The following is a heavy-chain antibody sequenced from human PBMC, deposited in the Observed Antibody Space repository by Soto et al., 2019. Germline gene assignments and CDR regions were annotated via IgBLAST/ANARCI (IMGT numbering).Heavy chain of an antibody. Sequence: EVQLVESGGGLVQPGGSLRLSCAASGFSFSSYWMHWVRQAPGKGLVWVSRINSDGSSTNYADSVKGRFTISRDNAKNTLYLQMNSLRAEDTAVYFCARDLTRYYFDFWGQGTLVTVSS. V-gene: IGHV3-74*01. J-gene: IGHJ4*02. CDR1: GFSFSSYW. CDR3: ARDLTRYYFDF. CDR2: INSDGSST.